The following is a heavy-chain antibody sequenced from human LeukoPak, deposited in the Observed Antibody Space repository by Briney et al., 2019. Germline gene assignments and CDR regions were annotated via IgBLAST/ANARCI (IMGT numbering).Heavy chain of an antibody. CDR1: GFTFSSYS. CDR3: AKDRVTAAGYYFDY. Sequence: GGSLRLSCAASGFTFSSYSMNWVRQAPGKGLEWVSYISTSSSTIYYADSVKGRFTISRDNAKNSLYLQMNSLRAEDTAVYYCAKDRVTAAGYYFDYWGQGTLVTVSS. J-gene: IGHJ4*02. CDR2: ISTSSSTI. V-gene: IGHV3-48*04. D-gene: IGHD6-13*01.